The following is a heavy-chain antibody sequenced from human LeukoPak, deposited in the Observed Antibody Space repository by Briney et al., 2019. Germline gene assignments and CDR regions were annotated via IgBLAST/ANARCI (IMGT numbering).Heavy chain of an antibody. D-gene: IGHD7-27*01. CDR2: TSGSGGNT. CDR3: AKDLGPYYFDY. J-gene: IGHJ4*02. V-gene: IGHV3-23*01. CDR1: GFTLRSYD. Sequence: GGSLRLSCAASGFTLRSYDMSWVRQAPGKGLEWVAATSGSGGNTYYADSVKGRFTISRDNSKNTLYLQMNSLRAEDTAVYYCAKDLGPYYFDYWGQGTLVTVSS.